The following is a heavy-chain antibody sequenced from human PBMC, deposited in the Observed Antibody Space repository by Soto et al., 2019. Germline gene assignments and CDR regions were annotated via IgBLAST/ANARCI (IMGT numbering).Heavy chain of an antibody. V-gene: IGHV3-13*01. CDR1: GFTFSSYD. Sequence: LRLSCAASGFTFSSYDMHWVRQATGKGLEWVSAIGTAGDTYYPGSVKGRFTISRENAKNSLYLQMNSLRAEDTAVYYCAGDRGIAAAGPYYYYYYGMDVWGQGTTVTSP. J-gene: IGHJ6*02. CDR2: IGTAGDT. CDR3: AGDRGIAAAGPYYYYYYGMDV. D-gene: IGHD6-13*01.